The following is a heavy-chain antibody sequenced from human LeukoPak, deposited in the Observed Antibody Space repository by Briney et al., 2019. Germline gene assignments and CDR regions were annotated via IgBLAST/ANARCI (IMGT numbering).Heavy chain of an antibody. CDR1: GFTFSSYA. J-gene: IGHJ4*02. Sequence: GGSLRLSCAASGFTFSSYAMSWIRQAPGKGLEWLSAISGTTGTTFYADSVKGRFTTSRDNSKNTLYLQMNSLRAEDTAVYYCATKTSYGDRYFDYWGQGTLVTVSS. V-gene: IGHV3-23*01. D-gene: IGHD4-17*01. CDR2: ISGTTGTT. CDR3: ATKTSYGDRYFDY.